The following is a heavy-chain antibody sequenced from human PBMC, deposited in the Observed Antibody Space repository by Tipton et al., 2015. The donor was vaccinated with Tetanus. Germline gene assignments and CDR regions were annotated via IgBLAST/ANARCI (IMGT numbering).Heavy chain of an antibody. CDR2: IYYSGST. V-gene: IGHV4-30-4*01. CDR3: ARDTLWFGEKGY. Sequence: TLSLTCTVSGGSISSGDYYWSWIRQPPGKGLEWIGYIYYSGSTYYNPSLKSRVTISVDTSKNQFSLKLSSVTAADTAVYYCARDTLWFGEKGYWGQGTLVTVSS. CDR1: GGSISSGDYY. J-gene: IGHJ4*02. D-gene: IGHD3-10*01.